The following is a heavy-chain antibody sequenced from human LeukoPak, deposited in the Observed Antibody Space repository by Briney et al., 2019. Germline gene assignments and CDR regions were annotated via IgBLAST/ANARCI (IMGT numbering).Heavy chain of an antibody. CDR2: INHDGST. V-gene: IGHV4-34*01. D-gene: IGHD3-22*01. CDR3: ARPSPDSRGFPFGY. J-gene: IGHJ4*02. CDR1: GGAXSGYY. Sequence: XXSLTXXVXGGAXSGYYWSWIRQPPGKGLEWIGEINHDGSTNYNPSLKSRITISVDTSKSQFSLKLTSVTAADTAVYYCARPSPDSRGFPFGYWGRGTLVTVSS.